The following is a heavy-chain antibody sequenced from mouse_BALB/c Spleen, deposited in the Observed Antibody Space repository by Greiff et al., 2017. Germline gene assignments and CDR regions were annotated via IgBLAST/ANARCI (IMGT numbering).Heavy chain of an antibody. V-gene: IGHV2-9*02. CDR3: AREGSSYHYFDY. D-gene: IGHD1-1*01. Sequence: VKLVESGPGLVAPSQSLSITCTVSGFSLTSYGVHWVRQPPGKGLEWLGVIWAGGSTNYNSALMSRLSISKDNSKSQVFLKMNSLQTDDTAMYYCAREGSSYHYFDYWGQGTTLTVSS. CDR1: GFSLTSYG. J-gene: IGHJ2*01. CDR2: IWAGGST.